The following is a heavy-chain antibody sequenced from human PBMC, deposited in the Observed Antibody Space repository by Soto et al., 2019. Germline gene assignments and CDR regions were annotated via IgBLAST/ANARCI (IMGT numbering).Heavy chain of an antibody. D-gene: IGHD3-22*01. CDR2: IYYSGST. CDR3: ARHGTDYYDSSGYYYSPYYFDY. J-gene: IGHJ4*02. CDR1: GGSISSSSYY. Sequence: QLQLQESGPGLVKPSETLSLTCTVSGGSISSSSYYWGWIRQPPGKGLEWIGSIYYSGSTYYNPSLKSRVTISVDTSKNQFSLKLSSVTAADTAVYYCARHGTDYYDSSGYYYSPYYFDYWGQGTLVTVSS. V-gene: IGHV4-39*01.